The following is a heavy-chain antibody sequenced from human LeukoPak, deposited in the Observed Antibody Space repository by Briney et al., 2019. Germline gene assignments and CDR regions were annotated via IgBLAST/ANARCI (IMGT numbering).Heavy chain of an antibody. CDR3: VRADGRDGYRGLVDY. Sequence: SETLSLTCAVYGGSLSGYIWSWIRQPPGKGVEWIGEINHSGSTDYNPSLKSRGTMSVDTSRNQFSLKLNSVPAADAAVYYCVRADGRDGYRGLVDYWGQGTLVTVSA. CDR2: INHSGST. D-gene: IGHD5-24*01. CDR1: GGSLSGYI. J-gene: IGHJ4*02. V-gene: IGHV4-34*01.